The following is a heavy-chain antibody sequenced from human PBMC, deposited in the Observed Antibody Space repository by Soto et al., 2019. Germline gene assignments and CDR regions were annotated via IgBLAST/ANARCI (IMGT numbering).Heavy chain of an antibody. CDR2: ISGSGGST. CDR3: AKDQDVGATYYYYYGMDV. V-gene: IGHV3-23*01. J-gene: IGHJ6*02. Sequence: ETLSLTCTVSGGSISSYYWSWVRQAPGKGLEWVSAISGSGGSTYYADSVKGRFTISRDNSKNTLYLQMNSLRAEDTAVYYCAKDQDVGATYYYYYGMDVWGQGTTVTVSS. D-gene: IGHD1-26*01. CDR1: GGSISSYY.